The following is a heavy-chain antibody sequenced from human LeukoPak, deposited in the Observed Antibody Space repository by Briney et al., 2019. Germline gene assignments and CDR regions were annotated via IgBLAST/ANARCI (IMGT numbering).Heavy chain of an antibody. V-gene: IGHV1-18*04. CDR3: ARDRDSSGWYYYYYGMDV. D-gene: IGHD6-19*01. CDR1: GYTFTGYY. J-gene: IGHJ6*02. CDR2: ISAYNGNT. Sequence: ASVKVSCKASGYTFTGYYMHWVRQAPGQGLEWMGWISAYNGNTNYAQKLQGRVTMTTDTSTSTAYMELRSLRSDDTAVYYCARDRDSSGWYYYYYGMDVWGQGTTVTVSS.